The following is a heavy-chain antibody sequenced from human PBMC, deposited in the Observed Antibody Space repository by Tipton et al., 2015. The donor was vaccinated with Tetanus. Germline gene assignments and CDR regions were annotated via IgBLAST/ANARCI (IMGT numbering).Heavy chain of an antibody. Sequence: TLSLTCTIYGGTFSGYYCSWIRQPPGRGLEWIGEIHPSGSTNYNPSLTSRVTMSVDTSMNQVSLNLTSVTAVDSAVYFCARHSGWFNFYSGVDVWGQGTMVTVSS. D-gene: IGHD6-19*01. V-gene: IGHV4-34*01. J-gene: IGHJ6*02. CDR1: GGTFSGYY. CDR3: ARHSGWFNFYSGVDV. CDR2: IHPSGST.